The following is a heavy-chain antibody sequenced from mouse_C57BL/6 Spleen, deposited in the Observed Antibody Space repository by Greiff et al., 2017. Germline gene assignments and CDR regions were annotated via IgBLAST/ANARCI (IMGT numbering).Heavy chain of an antibody. J-gene: IGHJ4*01. CDR1: GYAFSSYW. V-gene: IGHV1-80*01. Sequence: VQLQQSGAELVKPGASVKISCKASGYAFSSYWMNWVKQRPGKGLEWIGQIYPGDGDTNSNGKFKGKATLTADKSSSTAYMQLSSLTSEDSAVYCCARHDYDAALYAMDYWGQGTSVTVSS. CDR3: ARHDYDAALYAMDY. CDR2: IYPGDGDT. D-gene: IGHD2-4*01.